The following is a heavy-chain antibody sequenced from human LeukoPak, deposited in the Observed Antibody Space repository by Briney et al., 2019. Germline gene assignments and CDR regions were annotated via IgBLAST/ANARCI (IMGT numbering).Heavy chain of an antibody. CDR2: IHYTGTT. J-gene: IGHJ5*01. CDR3: ARGAGWYDS. Sequence: SETLSLTCTVSGGSISSNYGSWLRQPPGKGLEWIGYIHYTGTTRYNPSLNGRVTISVDTSKNQFSLKLRSVTAADTAVYYCARGAGWYDSWGQGNLVAVSS. V-gene: IGHV4-59*01. CDR1: GGSISSNY.